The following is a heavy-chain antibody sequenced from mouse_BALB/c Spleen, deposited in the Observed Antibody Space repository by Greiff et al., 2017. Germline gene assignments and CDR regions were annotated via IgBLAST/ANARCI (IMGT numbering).Heavy chain of an antibody. Sequence: ESGAELVRPGALVKLSCKASGFNIKDYYMHWVKQRPEQGLEWIGWIDPENGNTIYDPKFQGKASITADTSSNTAYLQLSSLTSEDTAVYYCALYGSSPGYWGQGTTLTVSS. CDR2: IDPENGNT. CDR3: ALYGSSPGY. CDR1: GFNIKDYY. V-gene: IGHV14-1*02. D-gene: IGHD1-1*01. J-gene: IGHJ2*01.